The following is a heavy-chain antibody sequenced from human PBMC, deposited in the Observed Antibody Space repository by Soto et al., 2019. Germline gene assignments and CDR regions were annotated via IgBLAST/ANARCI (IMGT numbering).Heavy chain of an antibody. D-gene: IGHD1-1*01. J-gene: IGHJ4*02. CDR1: GGTFSNYA. Sequence: QVQVVQSGGEVKKPGSSVKVSCKASGGTFSNYAISWVRQAPGHGLEWVAGIIPVTATTVYAQTVHGRLTITADEITSAAYMVLSSLRPDDTAVYYCAIGTRNSRNGHFWGQGTLVTVSS. CDR2: IIPVTATT. CDR3: AIGTRNSRNGHF. V-gene: IGHV1-69*01.